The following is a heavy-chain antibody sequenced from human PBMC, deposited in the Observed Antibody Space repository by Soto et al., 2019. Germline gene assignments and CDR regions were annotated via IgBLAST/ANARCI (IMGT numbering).Heavy chain of an antibody. Sequence: QLQLQESGPGLVKPSETLSLTCTVSGGSISSSSYYWGWIRQPPGKGLEWIGSIYYSGSTYYNPYLKSRVTISVDTSKNQFSPTLSSLTAADTAVYYCARTPGYDILTGYVYYFDYWGQGTLVTVSS. D-gene: IGHD3-9*01. CDR1: GGSISSSSYY. CDR2: IYYSGST. V-gene: IGHV4-39*01. J-gene: IGHJ4*02. CDR3: ARTPGYDILTGYVYYFDY.